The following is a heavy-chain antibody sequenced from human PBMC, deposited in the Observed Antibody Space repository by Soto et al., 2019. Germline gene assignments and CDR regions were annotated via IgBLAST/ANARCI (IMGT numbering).Heavy chain of an antibody. D-gene: IGHD5-12*01. CDR1: GGSISSGGYY. CDR3: ARVNRVDIVATILGEFDY. Sequence: PSETLSLTCTVSGGSISSGGYYWGWIRQHPGKGLEWIGYIYYSGSTYYNPSLKSRVTISVDTSKNQFSLKLSSVTAADTAVYYCARVNRVDIVATILGEFDYWGQGTLVTVSS. V-gene: IGHV4-31*03. CDR2: IYYSGST. J-gene: IGHJ4*02.